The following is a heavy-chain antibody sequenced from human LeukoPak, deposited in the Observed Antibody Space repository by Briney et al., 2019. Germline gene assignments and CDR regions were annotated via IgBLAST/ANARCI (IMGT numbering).Heavy chain of an antibody. CDR1: GFSFSDFF. Sequence: QPGGSLRLSCAFSGFSFSDFFMDWVRPAPGKGLEWIGRSRNKENNYAAEYAASVKGRFTISRDDSKDSLYLQLSSLKTEDTAVYYCTRENYWNLDYWGQGTLVTVSS. CDR2: SRNKENNYAA. D-gene: IGHD1-1*01. CDR3: TRENYWNLDY. J-gene: IGHJ4*02. V-gene: IGHV3-72*01.